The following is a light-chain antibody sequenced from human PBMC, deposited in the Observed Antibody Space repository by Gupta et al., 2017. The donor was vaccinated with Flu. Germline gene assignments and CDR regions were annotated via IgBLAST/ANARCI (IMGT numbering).Light chain of an antibody. V-gene: IGLV3-21*02. J-gene: IGLJ3*02. CDR3: QVWDSSDDWRGV. CDR2: NNN. Sequence: SYVLNQAPSVSAAPGQSAKIACGGDRIGNKDVHWYQQRPGQAPVVVIFNNNERPSGISERFSGSNSGNTATLTISRVGAGDEADYYCQVWDSSDDWRGVFGDGTTLTVL. CDR1: RIGNKD.